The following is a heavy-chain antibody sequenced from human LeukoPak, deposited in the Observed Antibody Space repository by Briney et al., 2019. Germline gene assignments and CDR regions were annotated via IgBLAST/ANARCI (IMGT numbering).Heavy chain of an antibody. CDR3: AIWANGSGSYYNVPLNPTHAFDI. CDR1: GYSFTSYW. Sequence: GESLKISCKGSGYSFTSYWIGWVRQMPGKGLEWMGIIYPGDSDTRYSPSFQGQVTISADKSISTAYLQWSSLKASDTAMYYCAIWANGSGSYYNVPLNPTHAFDIWGQGTMVTVSS. CDR2: IYPGDSDT. V-gene: IGHV5-51*01. J-gene: IGHJ3*02. D-gene: IGHD3-10*01.